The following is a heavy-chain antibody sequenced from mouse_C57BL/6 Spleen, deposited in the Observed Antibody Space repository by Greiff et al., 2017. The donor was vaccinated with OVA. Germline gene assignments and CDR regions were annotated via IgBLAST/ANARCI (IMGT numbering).Heavy chain of an antibody. CDR1: GYTFTDYN. J-gene: IGHJ1*03. CDR2: INPNNGGT. D-gene: IGHD1-1*01. V-gene: IGHV1-18*01. Sequence: EVQLQQSGPELVKPGASVKIPCKASGYTFTDYNMDWVKQSHGKSLEWIGDINPNNGGTIYNQKFKGKATLTVDKSSSTAYMELRSLTSEDTAAYYCGRTLNYYGSPWYCDVWGTGTTVTVSA. CDR3: GRTLNYYGSPWYCDV.